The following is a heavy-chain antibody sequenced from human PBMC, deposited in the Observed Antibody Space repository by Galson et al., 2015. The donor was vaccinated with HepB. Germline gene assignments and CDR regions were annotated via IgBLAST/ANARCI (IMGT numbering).Heavy chain of an antibody. J-gene: IGHJ3*02. Sequence: SVKVSCKASGYTFTSYYMHWVRQAPGQGLEWMGIINPSGGSTSYAQKFQGRVTMTRDTSTSTVYMELSSLRSEDTAVYYCARVAIGPWLVLGDAFDIWGQGTMVTVSS. CDR2: INPSGGST. V-gene: IGHV1-46*03. D-gene: IGHD6-19*01. CDR3: ARVAIGPWLVLGDAFDI. CDR1: GYTFTSYY.